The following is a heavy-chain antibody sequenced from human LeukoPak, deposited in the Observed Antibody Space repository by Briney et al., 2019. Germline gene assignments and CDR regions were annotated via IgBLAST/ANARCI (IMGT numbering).Heavy chain of an antibody. J-gene: IGHJ4*02. CDR3: ARHVSTSIVVVKGYFDY. Sequence: PSETLSLTCTVSGYSISSGYYWGWIRQPPGKGLKWIGSIYYSGSTYYNPSLKSRVTISVDTSKNQFSLKLSSVTAADTAAYYCARHVSTSIVVVKGYFDYWGQGTLVTVSS. D-gene: IGHD3-22*01. CDR1: GYSISSGYY. V-gene: IGHV4-38-2*02. CDR2: IYYSGST.